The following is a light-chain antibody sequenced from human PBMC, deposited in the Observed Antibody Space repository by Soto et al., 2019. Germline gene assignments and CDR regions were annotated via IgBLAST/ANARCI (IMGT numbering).Light chain of an antibody. CDR3: MQALQTPWT. V-gene: IGKV2-28*01. CDR2: LGS. CDR1: QSLLHSNGYNY. Sequence: EIVMTQSPLSLPVTPGEPASISCWSSQSLLHSNGYNYLDWYLQKPGQSPQLLIYLGSNRASGVPDRLSGSGSGTDFTLKISRVEAEDVGVYYCMQALQTPWTFGQGTKVEIK. J-gene: IGKJ1*01.